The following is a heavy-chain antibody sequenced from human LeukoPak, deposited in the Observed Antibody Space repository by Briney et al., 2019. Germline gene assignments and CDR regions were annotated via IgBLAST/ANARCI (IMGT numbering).Heavy chain of an antibody. CDR1: GGSISSYF. CDR3: ARGVAAPGTGGLSWFDP. CDR2: IYTSGST. V-gene: IGHV4-4*07. Sequence: SETLSLTCTVSGGSISSYFWGWIRQPAGKGLEWIGRIYTSGSTNYNPSLKSRVTMSVDTSKNQFSLKLSSVTAADTAVYYCARGVAAPGTGGLSWFDPWGQGTLVTVSS. D-gene: IGHD6-13*01. J-gene: IGHJ5*02.